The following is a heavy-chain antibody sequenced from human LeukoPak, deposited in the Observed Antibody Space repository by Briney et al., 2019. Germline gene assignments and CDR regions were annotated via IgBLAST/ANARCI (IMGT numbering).Heavy chain of an antibody. CDR1: GFTVTGNY. D-gene: IGHD1-26*01. Sequence: TGGSLRLSCAASGFTVTGNYMSWVRQAPGKGLEWVSVIYSGGSTFYADSVKGRFTISRDNSKNTLFLQMHSLRAEDTAVHYCARGAIFVGGVGAQDYWGQGTLVTVSS. CDR3: ARGAIFVGGVGAQDY. V-gene: IGHV3-53*01. J-gene: IGHJ4*02. CDR2: IYSGGST.